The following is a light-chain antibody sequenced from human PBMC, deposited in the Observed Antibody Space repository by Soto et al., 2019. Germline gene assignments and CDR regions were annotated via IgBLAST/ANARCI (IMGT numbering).Light chain of an antibody. V-gene: IGKV3-15*01. Sequence: EIVMTQSPATLSVSPGERATLSCRASQSLSSDLAWYQQKPGQAPRLLIYGASTRATGIPARFSGSGSGTEFTLTISSLQSEDFAVYYCQQYGTFGQGTKVDIK. CDR3: QQYGT. J-gene: IGKJ1*01. CDR1: QSLSSD. CDR2: GAS.